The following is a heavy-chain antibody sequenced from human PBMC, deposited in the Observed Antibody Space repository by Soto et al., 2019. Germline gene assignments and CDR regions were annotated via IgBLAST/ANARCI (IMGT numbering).Heavy chain of an antibody. CDR2: IYPGDSDT. J-gene: IGHJ6*02. CDR1: GYSFTSYW. CDR3: ASLRRGRALYSPPFYYYYGMDV. V-gene: IGHV5-51*01. Sequence: PGESLKISCKGSGYSFTSYWIGWVRQMPGKGLEWMGIIYPGDSDTRYSPSFQGQVTISADKSISTAYLQWSSLKASDTSMYYCASLRRGRALYSPPFYYYYGMDVWGQGTTVTVSS. D-gene: IGHD3-16*01.